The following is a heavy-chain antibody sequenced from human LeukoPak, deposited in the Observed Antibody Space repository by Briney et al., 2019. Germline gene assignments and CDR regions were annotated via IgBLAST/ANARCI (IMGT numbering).Heavy chain of an antibody. D-gene: IGHD6-13*01. V-gene: IGHV3-30*18. Sequence: PGGSLRLSCAASGFTLSSYGMHWVRQAPGKGLEWVAVISYDGSNKYYADSVKGRFTISRDNSKNTLYLQMNSLRAEDTAVYYCAKEYVSSSWYLYYYGMDVWGQGTTVTVSS. J-gene: IGHJ6*02. CDR1: GFTLSSYG. CDR3: AKEYVSSSWYLYYYGMDV. CDR2: ISYDGSNK.